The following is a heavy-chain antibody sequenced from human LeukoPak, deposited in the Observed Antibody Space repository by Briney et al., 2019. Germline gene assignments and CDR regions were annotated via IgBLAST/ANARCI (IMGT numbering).Heavy chain of an antibody. V-gene: IGHV3-53*01. Sequence: GSLRLSCAVSGFSVTNNYMSWVRQAPGKGLEWVSVFYVGGATYYADSVKGRFTISRDNSKNTLYLQMNSLRAEDTAVYYCARLWYSYGYADYWGQGTLVTVSS. D-gene: IGHD5-18*01. CDR3: ARLWYSYGYADY. CDR1: GFSVTNNY. CDR2: FYVGGAT. J-gene: IGHJ4*02.